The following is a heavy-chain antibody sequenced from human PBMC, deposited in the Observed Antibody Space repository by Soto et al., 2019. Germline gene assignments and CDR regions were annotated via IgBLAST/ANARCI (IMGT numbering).Heavy chain of an antibody. Sequence: LRLSCAASGFTFSSCAMGWVRQAPGKGLEWVSGISGGGKNTYYADSVKGRIAISRDNSKNTLYLQMNSLRVEDTALYYCAKFEGGVSGPVDYWGQGTLVTVSS. D-gene: IGHD1-26*01. J-gene: IGHJ4*02. CDR1: GFTFSSCA. CDR2: ISGGGKNT. CDR3: AKFEGGVSGPVDY. V-gene: IGHV3-23*01.